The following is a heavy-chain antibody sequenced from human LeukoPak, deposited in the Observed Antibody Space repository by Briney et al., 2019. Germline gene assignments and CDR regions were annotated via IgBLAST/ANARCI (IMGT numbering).Heavy chain of an antibody. Sequence: GGSLRLSCAASGFTFSSYGMHWVRQAPGKGLEWVAVIWYDGSNKYYADSVKGRFTISRDNSKNTLYLQMNSLRAEDTAVYYCARGLLVVTAGGMDVWGQGTTVTVSS. D-gene: IGHD2-21*02. V-gene: IGHV3-33*01. CDR1: GFTFSSYG. CDR2: IWYDGSNK. CDR3: ARGLLVVTAGGMDV. J-gene: IGHJ6*02.